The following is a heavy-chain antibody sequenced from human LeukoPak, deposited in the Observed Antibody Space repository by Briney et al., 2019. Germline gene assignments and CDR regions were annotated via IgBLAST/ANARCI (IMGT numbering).Heavy chain of an antibody. V-gene: IGHV3-23*01. CDR2: ISSSGGST. CDR1: GFTFSSYA. CDR3: AKAIPGYSHNTLHW. Sequence: PGGSLRLSCAASGFTFSSYAMSWVRQAPGKGLEWVSTISSSGGSTYYADSVKGRFTISRDNSKNTLYMQMNSLRAEDTAVYYCAKAIPGYSHNTLHWWGQGTLVTVSS. J-gene: IGHJ4*02. D-gene: IGHD5-18*01.